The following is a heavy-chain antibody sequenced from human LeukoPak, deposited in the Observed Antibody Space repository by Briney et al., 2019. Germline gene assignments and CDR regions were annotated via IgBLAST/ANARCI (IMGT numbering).Heavy chain of an antibody. CDR3: ASPSKLVISRGGFDI. CDR2: IYFSES. D-gene: IGHD3-22*01. V-gene: IGHV4-39*01. Sequence: SETLSLTCTVSGASFSDTTYYWAWIRQPPGKGLEWIASIYFSESKYNPSLKSRITISGDTSKNQFSLKLSSMTAADTAVYYCASPSKLVISRGGFDIWGQGTMVTVSA. J-gene: IGHJ3*02. CDR1: GASFSDTTYY.